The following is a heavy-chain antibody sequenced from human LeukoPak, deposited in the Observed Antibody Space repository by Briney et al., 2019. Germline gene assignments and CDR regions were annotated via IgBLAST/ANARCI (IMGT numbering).Heavy chain of an antibody. J-gene: IGHJ5*02. Sequence: PGGSLRLSCAASGFTFSKYWMHWVRQAPGKGLAWVSRINTVGSSTMYADSVKGRFTISRDNANNTLYLQMDSLRAEDTAVYYCVRDGGQSYPEAWFDPWGQGTLVSVSS. CDR2: INTVGSST. CDR3: VRDGGQSYPEAWFDP. D-gene: IGHD1-26*01. V-gene: IGHV3-74*03. CDR1: GFTFSKYW.